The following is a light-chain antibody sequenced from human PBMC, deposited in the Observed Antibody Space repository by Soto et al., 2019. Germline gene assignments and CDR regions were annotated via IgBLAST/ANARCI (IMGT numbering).Light chain of an antibody. Sequence: QPVLTQPPSASGTPGQRVTISCSGSSSNIGSNSVNWYQQLPGTAPKLLIYSHNQRPSGVPDRFSGSKSRTSASLAISGLQSEDEADYYCAVWDDNLNGVVFAGGTKLTVL. J-gene: IGLJ3*02. CDR3: AVWDDNLNGVV. CDR1: SSNIGSNS. V-gene: IGLV1-44*01. CDR2: SHN.